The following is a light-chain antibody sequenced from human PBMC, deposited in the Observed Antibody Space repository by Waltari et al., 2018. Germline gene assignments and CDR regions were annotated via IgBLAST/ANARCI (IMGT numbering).Light chain of an antibody. CDR1: QSVSRD. V-gene: IGKV3-20*01. CDR2: DAS. CDR3: QHYVRLPAT. J-gene: IGKJ1*01. Sequence: EIVLTQSPGSLSSSPGERVTLSCRASQSVSRDLAWYQQKPGQAPRLLIFDASNRATGNPDRFSGSGSETDFSLTISRLEPEDFAVYYCQHYVRLPATFGRGTKVEIK.